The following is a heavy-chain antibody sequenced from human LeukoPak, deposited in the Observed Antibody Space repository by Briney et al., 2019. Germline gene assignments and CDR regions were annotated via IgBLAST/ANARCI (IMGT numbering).Heavy chain of an antibody. CDR3: AKTHHYYDILTGYFDY. J-gene: IGHJ4*02. V-gene: IGHV3-30*02. CDR2: IRYDGSNK. CDR1: GFTFSSYG. D-gene: IGHD3-9*01. Sequence: PGGSLRLSCAASGFTFSSYGMHWVRQAPGKGLEWVAFIRYDGSNKYYADSVKGRFTISRDSSKNTLYLQMNSLRAEDTAVYYCAKTHHYYDILTGYFDYWGQGTLVTVSS.